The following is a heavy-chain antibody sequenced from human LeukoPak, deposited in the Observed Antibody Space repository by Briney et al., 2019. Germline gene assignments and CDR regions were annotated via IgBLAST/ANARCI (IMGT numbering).Heavy chain of an antibody. CDR3: ARQKYYYDSSGYYDWFDP. CDR2: IYPGDSDT. V-gene: IGHV5-51*01. CDR1: GYSFTSYW. D-gene: IGHD3-22*01. Sequence: GESLKISCKGSGYSFTSYWIGWVRQMPGKGLEWMGIIYPGDSDTRYSPSFQGQVTISADKSISTAYLQWSSPKASDTAMYYCARQKYYYDSSGYYDWFDPWGQGTLVTVSS. J-gene: IGHJ5*02.